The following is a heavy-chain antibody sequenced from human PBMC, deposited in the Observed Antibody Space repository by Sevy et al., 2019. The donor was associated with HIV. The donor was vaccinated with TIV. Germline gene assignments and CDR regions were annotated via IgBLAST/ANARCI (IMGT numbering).Heavy chain of an antibody. CDR1: GYTLTELS. D-gene: IGHD6-13*01. CDR3: ATDRLAAAGIARGYYYGMDV. J-gene: IGHJ6*02. V-gene: IGHV1-24*01. CDR2: FDPEDGET. Sequence: ASVKVSCKVSGYTLTELSMHWVRQAPGKGLEWMGGFDPEDGETIYAQKFQGRVTMTEDTSTDTAYMGLSSLRSEDTAVYYCATDRLAAAGIARGYYYGMDVWGQGTTVTVSS.